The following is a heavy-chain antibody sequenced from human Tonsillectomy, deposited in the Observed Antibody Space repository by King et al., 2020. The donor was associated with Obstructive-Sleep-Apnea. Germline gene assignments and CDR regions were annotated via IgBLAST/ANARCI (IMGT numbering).Heavy chain of an antibody. V-gene: IGHV3-9*01. CDR1: GFTFDKYA. CDR2: MIWNSGSL. D-gene: IGHD4-23*01. CDR3: AKDGTTSVVVSNWSFDL. Sequence: VQLVESGGGLVQPGRSLTLSCAVSGFTFDKYAIHWVRQAPGKGREWVAGMIWNSGSLAEADSGKGRFPISRDNAKNSLYLQMNSRRSEDTAFYYCAKDGTTSVVVSNWSFDLWGRGTLVTVSS. J-gene: IGHJ2*01.